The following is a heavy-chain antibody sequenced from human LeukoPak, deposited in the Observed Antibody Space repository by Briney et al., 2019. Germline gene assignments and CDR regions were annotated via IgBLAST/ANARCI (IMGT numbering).Heavy chain of an antibody. V-gene: IGHV3-23*01. Sequence: PGGSLRLSCAASGFTFSSYAMSWVRQAPGKGLEWVSAISGSGGSTYYADSVKGRFIISRENSGDTLYLHMNSLRAEDSAIYYCAKDRVPDSGWSLDLWGQGTRVTVSS. CDR2: ISGSGGST. CDR3: AKDRVPDSGWSLDL. CDR1: GFTFSSYA. J-gene: IGHJ5*02. D-gene: IGHD6-19*01.